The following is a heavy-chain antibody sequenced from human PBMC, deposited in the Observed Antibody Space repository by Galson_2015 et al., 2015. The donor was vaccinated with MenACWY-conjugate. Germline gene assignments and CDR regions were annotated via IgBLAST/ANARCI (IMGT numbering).Heavy chain of an antibody. V-gene: IGHV3-23*01. Sequence: SLRLSCAASGFTFNTHAMSWVRQAPGKGLEWVSGVGGRGGSGAGTYYADSVKGRFTISRDNSKNTLYLHMNSLRAEDTALYYCARPGNSGGYYFDSWGQGTLVTVSS. J-gene: IGHJ4*02. CDR3: ARPGNSGGYYFDS. CDR2: VGGRGGSGAGT. CDR1: GFTFNTHA. D-gene: IGHD1-7*01.